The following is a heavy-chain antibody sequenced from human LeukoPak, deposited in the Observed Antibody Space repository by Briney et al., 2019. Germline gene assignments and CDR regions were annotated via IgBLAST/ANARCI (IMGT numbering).Heavy chain of an antibody. CDR3: AKDLDGAFDI. Sequence: PGGSLRLSCAASGFTFSIYAISTVPPAPGKGLGCGSAISGRGGTTYYADSVTGRFTISRDNSKNTLYLQMNSLRAEDTAAYYCAKDLDGAFDIWGQGTMVTVSS. V-gene: IGHV3-23*01. J-gene: IGHJ3*02. CDR1: GFTFSIYA. D-gene: IGHD3/OR15-3a*01. CDR2: ISGRGGTT.